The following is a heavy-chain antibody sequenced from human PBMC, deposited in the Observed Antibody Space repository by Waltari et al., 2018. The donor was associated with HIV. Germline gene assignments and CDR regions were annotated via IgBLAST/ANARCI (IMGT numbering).Heavy chain of an antibody. D-gene: IGHD5-12*01. J-gene: IGHJ4*02. V-gene: IGHV3-72*01. CDR3: TRESSGYAGFDS. CDR1: GFAFSDHY. CDR2: SRNKAKSYTT. Sequence: EVQLVESGGGLVRPGGSLRLSCAASGFAFSDHYLDWVRQAPGKGLEWVGRSRNKAKSYTTAYAASVKGRFTISRDASKNSLLLQMNSLRADETAIYYCTRESSGYAGFDSWGQGALVTVSS.